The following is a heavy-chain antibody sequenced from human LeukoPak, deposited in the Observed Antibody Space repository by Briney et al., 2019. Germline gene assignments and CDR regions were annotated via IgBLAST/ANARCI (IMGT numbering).Heavy chain of an antibody. Sequence: GASVKVSCKASGYTFTSYDINWVRQATGQGLEWMGWMNPNSGNTGYAQKFQGRVTMTRNTSISTAYTELSSLRSEDTAVYYCARVTIFGVVIHYYGMDVWGQGTTVTVSS. J-gene: IGHJ6*02. CDR2: MNPNSGNT. CDR3: ARVTIFGVVIHYYGMDV. V-gene: IGHV1-8*01. D-gene: IGHD3-3*01. CDR1: GYTFTSYD.